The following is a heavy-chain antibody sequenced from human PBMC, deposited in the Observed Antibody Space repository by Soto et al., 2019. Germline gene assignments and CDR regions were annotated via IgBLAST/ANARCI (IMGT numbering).Heavy chain of an antibody. CDR2: ISYDGSNK. CDR3: VKDGSSGWPYYYGMDV. J-gene: IGHJ6*02. CDR1: GFTFSSYG. Sequence: ESGGGVVQPGRSLRLSCAASGFTFSSYGMHWVRQAPGKGLEWVAVISYDGSNKYYADSVKGRFTISRDNSKNTLYVQMSSLRAEDTAVYYCVKDGSSGWPYYYGMDVWGQGTTVTVSS. V-gene: IGHV3-30*18. D-gene: IGHD6-19*01.